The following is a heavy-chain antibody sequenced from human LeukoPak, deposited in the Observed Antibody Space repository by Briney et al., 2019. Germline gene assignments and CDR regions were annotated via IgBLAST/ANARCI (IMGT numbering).Heavy chain of an antibody. Sequence: SETLSLTCTVSGGSISSYYWSWFRQPPGKGLEWIGYIYYSGSPNYNPSLKSRVTISVDTSKNQFSLKLSSVTAADTAVYYCARSPPYYYDSSGYYLDYWGQGTLVTVSS. CDR1: GGSISSYY. V-gene: IGHV4-59*08. CDR2: IYYSGSP. D-gene: IGHD3-22*01. J-gene: IGHJ4*02. CDR3: ARSPPYYYDSSGYYLDY.